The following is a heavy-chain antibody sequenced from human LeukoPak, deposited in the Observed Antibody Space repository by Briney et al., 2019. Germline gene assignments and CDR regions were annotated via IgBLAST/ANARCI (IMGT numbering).Heavy chain of an antibody. Sequence: SETLSLTCAVYGGSFSCYYWSWIRQPPGKGLEWIGEINHSGSTNYNPSLKSRVTISVDTSKNQFSLKLSSVTAADTAVYYCARAVLYDGSYHYMDVWGKGTTVTVSS. CDR2: INHSGST. CDR3: ARAVLYDGSYHYMDV. CDR1: GGSFSCYY. V-gene: IGHV4-34*01. D-gene: IGHD5-24*01. J-gene: IGHJ6*03.